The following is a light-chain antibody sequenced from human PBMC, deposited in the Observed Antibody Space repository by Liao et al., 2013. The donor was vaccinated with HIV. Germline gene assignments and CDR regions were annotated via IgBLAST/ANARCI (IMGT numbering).Light chain of an antibody. CDR2: QDT. V-gene: IGLV3-1*01. CDR3: QAWDIRTGV. J-gene: IGLJ3*02. CDR1: KLGDKY. Sequence: SYELTQAPSVSVSPGQTASITCSGDKLGDKYACWYQQKPGQSPVLVIYQDTNRPSGIPERFSGSKSGNTATLTISGTQAMDEADYYCQAWDIRTGVFGGGTKLAV.